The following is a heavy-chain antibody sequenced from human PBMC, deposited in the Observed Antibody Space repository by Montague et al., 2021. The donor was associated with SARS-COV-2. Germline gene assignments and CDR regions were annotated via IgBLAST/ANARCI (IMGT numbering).Heavy chain of an antibody. CDR1: GGSFSGYY. Sequence: SETLSLTCAVYGGSFSGYYWSWIRQPPGKGLEWIGEINHSGSTNSNPSLKSRVTISVDTSRNQFSLKLSSVTAADTAVYYCARGPRITMIVVVITDIWFDPWGQGTLVTVSS. CDR3: ARGPRITMIVVVITDIWFDP. V-gene: IGHV4-34*01. CDR2: INHSGST. J-gene: IGHJ5*02. D-gene: IGHD3-22*01.